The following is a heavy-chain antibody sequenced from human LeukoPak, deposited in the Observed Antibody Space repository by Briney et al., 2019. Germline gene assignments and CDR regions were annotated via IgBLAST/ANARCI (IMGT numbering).Heavy chain of an antibody. Sequence: GATVKLSCKASGYTFTDYFIHWVQQAPGKGLEWMGHVDPGDGEAVYADRFQRRFTFTAGTSTGTVYMDVSSLTSDDSAVYYCAKVSSTLAAAGALSFDYWGQGTLVIVSS. J-gene: IGHJ4*02. V-gene: IGHV1-69-2*01. D-gene: IGHD6-13*01. CDR2: VDPGDGEA. CDR1: GYTFTDYF. CDR3: AKVSSTLAAAGALSFDY.